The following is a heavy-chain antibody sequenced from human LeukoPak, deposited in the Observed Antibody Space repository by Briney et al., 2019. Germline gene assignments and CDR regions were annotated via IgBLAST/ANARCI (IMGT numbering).Heavy chain of an antibody. CDR2: IYYSGST. V-gene: IGHV4-59*01. J-gene: IGHJ4*02. CDR3: ARNLYSFDY. D-gene: IGHD1-14*01. CDR1: GGSISSYY. Sequence: SETLSLTCTVSGGSISSYYWSWIRQPPGKGLEWIGYIYYSGSTNYNPSLKSRVTISVDTSKNQFSLKLSSVTAADTAVYYCARNLYSFDYWGQGTLVTVSS.